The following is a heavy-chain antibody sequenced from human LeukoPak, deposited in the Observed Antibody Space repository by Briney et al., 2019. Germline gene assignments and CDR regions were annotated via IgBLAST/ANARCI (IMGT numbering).Heavy chain of an antibody. CDR3: VRYDFWSGAKGGDY. CDR2: INQDGSDK. D-gene: IGHD3-3*01. Sequence: GGSLRLSCAASGLTFSIHWMNWVRQAPGKGLECVANINQDGSDKYYVDSVKGRFTISRDNAKNSLYLQMNSLRAEDTALYYCVRYDFWSGAKGGDYWGQGTLVTVSS. V-gene: IGHV3-7*03. CDR1: GLTFSIHW. J-gene: IGHJ4*02.